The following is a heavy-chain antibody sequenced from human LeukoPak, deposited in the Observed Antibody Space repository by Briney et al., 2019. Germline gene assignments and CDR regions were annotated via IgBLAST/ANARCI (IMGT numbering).Heavy chain of an antibody. CDR1: GGSISSGGYY. V-gene: IGHV4-39*07. J-gene: IGHJ4*02. CDR2: IYYSGST. D-gene: IGHD4-23*01. CDR3: ARVRDYGGSDY. Sequence: SETLSLTCTVSGGSISSGGYYWSWIRQPPGKGLEWIGSIYYSGSTYYNPSLKSRVTISVDTSKNQFSLKLSSVTAADTAVYYCARVRDYGGSDYWGQGTLVTVSS.